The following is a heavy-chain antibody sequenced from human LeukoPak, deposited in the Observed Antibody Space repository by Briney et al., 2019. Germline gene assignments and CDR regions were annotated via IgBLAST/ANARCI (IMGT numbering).Heavy chain of an antibody. CDR3: WRRPGYDDYVVVYYYYMDV. V-gene: IGHV4-39*01. CDR2: IYCSGST. J-gene: IGHJ6*03. Sequence: PSETLSLTCTVSGGSISSSSYYWGWIRQPPGKGLEWIGSIYCSGSTYYNPSLKSRVTISVDTSKNQFSLKLSSVTAADTAVYYCWRRPGYDDYVVVYYYYMDVWGKGTTVTVSS. CDR1: GGSISSSSYY. D-gene: IGHD3-16*01.